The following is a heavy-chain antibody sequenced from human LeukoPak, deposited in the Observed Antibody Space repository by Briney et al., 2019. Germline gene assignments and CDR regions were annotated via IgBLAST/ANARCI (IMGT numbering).Heavy chain of an antibody. J-gene: IGHJ3*02. V-gene: IGHV4-39*07. Sequence: SETLSLTCTVSGGSISSSSYYWGWIRQPPGKGLEWIGSIYYSGSTYYNPSLKSRVTISVDTSKNQFSLKLSSVTAADTAVYYCARRSYDSSGYYWADAFDIWGQGTMVTVSS. CDR3: ARRSYDSSGYYWADAFDI. CDR1: GGSISSSSYY. CDR2: IYYSGST. D-gene: IGHD3-22*01.